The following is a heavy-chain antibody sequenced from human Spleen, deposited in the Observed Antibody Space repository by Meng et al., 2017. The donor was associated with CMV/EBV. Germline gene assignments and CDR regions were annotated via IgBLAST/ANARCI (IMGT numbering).Heavy chain of an antibody. Sequence: ASVKVSCKASGYIFTNFGISWVRQAPGKRLEWMGWVSAYNDDTNYAQMSQGRVTMTTDTSTSTAYMEMRSLRSDDTAVYYCARDSSAWYYSYYGMDVWGQGTTVTVSS. CDR1: GYIFTNFG. CDR3: ARDSSAWYYSYYGMDV. D-gene: IGHD6-19*01. CDR2: VSAYNDDT. V-gene: IGHV1-18*01. J-gene: IGHJ6*02.